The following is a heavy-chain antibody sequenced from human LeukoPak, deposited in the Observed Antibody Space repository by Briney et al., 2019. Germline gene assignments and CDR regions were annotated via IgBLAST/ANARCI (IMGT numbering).Heavy chain of an antibody. Sequence: PGGSLRLSCAASGFTFSSYAMSWVRQAPGKGLEWVANIKQDGSEKYYVDSVKGRFTISRDNAKNSLYLQMNSLRAEDTAVYYCARDGPDYGDYYYYYYGMDVWGQGTTVTVSS. CDR1: GFTFSSYA. CDR2: IKQDGSEK. V-gene: IGHV3-7*01. D-gene: IGHD4-17*01. CDR3: ARDGPDYGDYYYYYYGMDV. J-gene: IGHJ6*02.